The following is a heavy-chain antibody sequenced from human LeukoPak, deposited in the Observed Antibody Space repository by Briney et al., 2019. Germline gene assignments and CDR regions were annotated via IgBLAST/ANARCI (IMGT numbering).Heavy chain of an antibody. CDR1: RFIFGGYA. D-gene: IGHD3-3*01. Sequence: PGGSLRLSCVASRFIFGGYAISWVRQAPGKGLEWVSGIRTSGETFYAESVKGRFAISRDIPKDTVYLQMNSLRVEDSAVYYCATLSYDVWTGVNWFDPWGQGTLVTVSS. V-gene: IGHV3-23*01. CDR3: ATLSYDVWTGVNWFDP. CDR2: IRTSGET. J-gene: IGHJ5*02.